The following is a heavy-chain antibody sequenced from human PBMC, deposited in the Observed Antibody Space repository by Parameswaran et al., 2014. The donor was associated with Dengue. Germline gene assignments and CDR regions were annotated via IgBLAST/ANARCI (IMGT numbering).Heavy chain of an antibody. J-gene: IGHJ6*02. Sequence: VRQAPGKGLEWVSSISSSSSYIYYADSVKGRFTISRDNAKNSLYLQMNSLRAEDTAVYYCARDRESRSSSYRMDVWGQGTTVTVSS. CDR3: ARDRESRSSSYRMDV. V-gene: IGHV3-21*01. CDR2: ISSSSSYI. D-gene: IGHD6-13*01.